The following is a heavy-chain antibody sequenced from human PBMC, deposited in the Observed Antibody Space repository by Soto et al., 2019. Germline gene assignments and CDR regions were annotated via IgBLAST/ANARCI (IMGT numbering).Heavy chain of an antibody. CDR1: GFTFSSYA. V-gene: IGHV3-23*01. CDR2: IRGSGGST. J-gene: IGHJ4*02. D-gene: IGHD3-10*01. CDR3: AKDDALWFGEQYYFDY. Sequence: GGSLRLSCAASGFTFSSYAMSWVRQAPGKGLEWVSAIRGSGGSTYYADSVKGRFTISRDNSKNTLYLQMNSLRAEDTAVYYCAKDDALWFGEQYYFDYWGQGTLVTVSS.